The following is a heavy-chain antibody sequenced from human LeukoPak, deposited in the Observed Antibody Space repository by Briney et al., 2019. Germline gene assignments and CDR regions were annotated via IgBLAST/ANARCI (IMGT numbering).Heavy chain of an antibody. CDR1: GFTFSSYS. Sequence: GGSLRLSCAASGFTFSSYSMNWVRQAPGKGLEWVGRVKSKTDGETTEYAAPVYGRFTISRDDSKNTLYLQMNSLKTEDTAVYYCTTWTSHWGQGTLVTVSS. CDR3: TTWTSH. V-gene: IGHV3-15*01. J-gene: IGHJ4*02. CDR2: VKSKTDGETT. D-gene: IGHD3/OR15-3a*01.